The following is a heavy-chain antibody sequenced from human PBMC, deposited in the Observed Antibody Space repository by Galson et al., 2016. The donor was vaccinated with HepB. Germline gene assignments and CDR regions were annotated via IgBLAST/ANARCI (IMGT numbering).Heavy chain of an antibody. J-gene: IGHJ4*02. CDR2: ITSTSGHK. Sequence: SLRLSCAVSGVTFGTYTMNWVRQAPGEGLEWVSSITSTSGHKYYADSVKGRFTISRDNAENSLYLQMNTLRDNDTAVYYCARGGCSGGSCYSGTWDYWGQGTLVIVSS. CDR3: ARGGCSGGSCYSGTWDY. V-gene: IGHV3-21*01. D-gene: IGHD2-15*01. CDR1: GVTFGTYT.